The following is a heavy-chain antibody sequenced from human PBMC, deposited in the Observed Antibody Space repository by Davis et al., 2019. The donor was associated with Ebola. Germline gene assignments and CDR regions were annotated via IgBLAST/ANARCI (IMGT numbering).Heavy chain of an antibody. CDR1: GFTFSNYW. J-gene: IGHJ4*02. CDR2: IKQDGSEK. D-gene: IGHD2-2*02. CDR3: AREACSSISCYTYYFDY. V-gene: IGHV3-7*01. Sequence: GESLKISCAASGFTFSNYWMSWVRQAPGKGLEWVANIKQDGSEKYYVDSVKGRFTISRDNAKNSLYVQMNSLRAEDTAVYYCAREACSSISCYTYYFDYWGQGTLVTVSS.